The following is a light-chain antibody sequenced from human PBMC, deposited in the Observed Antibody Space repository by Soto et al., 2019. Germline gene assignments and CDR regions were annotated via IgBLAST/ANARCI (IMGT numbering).Light chain of an antibody. CDR3: QQYGGSTRT. CDR2: GAS. CDR1: QSVTTQ. V-gene: IGKV3-20*01. Sequence: EVVVTQSPATLSVSPGERATLSCRASQSVTTQLAWYQQKPGQAPRLIIHGASSRATGVPDRITGSGSGTDFTLSISRLEPEDFAVYYCQQYGGSTRTFGQGTKVDI. J-gene: IGKJ1*01.